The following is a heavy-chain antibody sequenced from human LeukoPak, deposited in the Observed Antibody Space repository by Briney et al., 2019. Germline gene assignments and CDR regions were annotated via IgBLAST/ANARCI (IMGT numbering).Heavy chain of an antibody. V-gene: IGHV4-39*07. CDR2: IYYSGST. D-gene: IGHD3-22*01. CDR1: GGSISSSSYY. Sequence: SETLSLTCTVSGGSISSSSYYWGWVRQPPGKGLEWIGSIYYSGSTYYNPSLKSRVTISIDTSDNQFSLKLSSVTAADTAVYYCAGGSSGYYHQDYWGQGTLVTVSS. CDR3: AGGSSGYYHQDY. J-gene: IGHJ4*02.